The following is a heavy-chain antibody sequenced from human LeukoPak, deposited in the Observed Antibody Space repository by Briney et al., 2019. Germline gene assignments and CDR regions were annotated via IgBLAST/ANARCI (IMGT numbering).Heavy chain of an antibody. D-gene: IGHD6-19*01. CDR2: ISSGTGYI. V-gene: IGHV3-21*01. J-gene: IGHJ4*02. CDR3: ARAYSSGWFLFDY. CDR1: GFTFSSYT. Sequence: GGSLRLSCAASGFTFSSYTMNWVRQPPGKGLEWVSSISSGTGYIYYADSVRGRFTISRDNAKNSLYLQMDSLRAEDTAVYYCARAYSSGWFLFDYWGQGTLVTVSS.